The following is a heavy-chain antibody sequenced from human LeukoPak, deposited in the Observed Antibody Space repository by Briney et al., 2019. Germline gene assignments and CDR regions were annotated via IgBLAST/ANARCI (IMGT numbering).Heavy chain of an antibody. CDR2: FDPEDGET. V-gene: IGHV1-24*01. J-gene: IGHJ4*02. Sequence: ASVKVSCKASGYTFTSYGISWVRQAPGQGLEWMGGFDPEDGETIYAQKFQGRVTMTEDTSTDTAYMELSSLRSEDTAVYYCVTEQPVAGTGGDAFDYWGQGTLVTVSS. CDR3: VTEQPVAGTGGDAFDY. D-gene: IGHD6-19*01. CDR1: GYTFTSYG.